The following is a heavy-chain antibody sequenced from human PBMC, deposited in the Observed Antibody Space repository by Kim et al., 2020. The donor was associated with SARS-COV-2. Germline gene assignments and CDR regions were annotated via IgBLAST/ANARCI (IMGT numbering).Heavy chain of an antibody. D-gene: IGHD1-1*01. CDR1: GFSFSDYA. Sequence: GGSLRLSCAASGFSFSDYAMTWVRQARGQGLEWVSSISGSGGSFYYAASVKGRFTISRDNSKKTVYLQMSSLEADDTAIYSCAKTRGNYLPWEYDMDVWGQGTAVTVSS. CDR3: AKTRGNYLPWEYDMDV. V-gene: IGHV3-23*01. CDR2: ISGSGGSF. J-gene: IGHJ6*02.